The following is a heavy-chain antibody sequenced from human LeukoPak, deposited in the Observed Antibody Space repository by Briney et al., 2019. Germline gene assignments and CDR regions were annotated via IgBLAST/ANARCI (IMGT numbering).Heavy chain of an antibody. CDR2: IIPIFGTA. CDR1: GGTFSSYA. D-gene: IGHD4-17*01. Sequence: ASVKVSCKASGGTFSSYAISRVRQAPGQGLEWMGGIIPIFGTANYAQKFQGRVTITTDESTSTAYMELSSLRSEDTAVYYCARGIDYGDYPGGYWGQGTLVTVSS. V-gene: IGHV1-69*05. J-gene: IGHJ4*02. CDR3: ARGIDYGDYPGGY.